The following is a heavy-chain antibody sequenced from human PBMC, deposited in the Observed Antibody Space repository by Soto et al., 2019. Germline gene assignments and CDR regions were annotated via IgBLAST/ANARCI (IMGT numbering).Heavy chain of an antibody. D-gene: IGHD4-17*01. Sequence: ASVKVSCKASGGTFSSYAISWVRQAPGQGLEWMGGIIPIFGTANYAQKFQGRVTITADESTSTAYMELSSLRSEDTAVYYCASLLAPGDYSGPVPNYYYGMDVWGQGTTVTVSS. CDR2: IIPIFGTA. J-gene: IGHJ6*02. V-gene: IGHV1-69*13. CDR1: GGTFSSYA. CDR3: ASLLAPGDYSGPVPNYYYGMDV.